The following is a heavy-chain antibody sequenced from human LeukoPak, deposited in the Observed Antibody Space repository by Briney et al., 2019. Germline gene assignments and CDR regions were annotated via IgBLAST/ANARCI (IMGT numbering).Heavy chain of an antibody. CDR3: ATIRKGIAAAGTTPSDY. CDR2: MNPNSGNT. J-gene: IGHJ4*02. CDR1: GYTFTSYD. D-gene: IGHD6-13*01. V-gene: IGHV1-8*02. Sequence: GASVKVSCKASGYTFTSYDINWVRQATGQGLEWMGWMNPNSGNTGYAQKFQGRVTMTEDTSTDTAYMELSSLRSEDTAVYYCATIRKGIAAAGTTPSDYWGQGTLVTVSS.